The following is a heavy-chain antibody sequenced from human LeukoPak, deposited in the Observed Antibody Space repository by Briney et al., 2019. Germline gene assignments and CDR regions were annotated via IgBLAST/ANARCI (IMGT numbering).Heavy chain of an antibody. J-gene: IGHJ4*02. D-gene: IGHD4-17*01. CDR2: IDTAGDT. CDR3: ARMSSGGDYGADCFDY. Sequence: GGSLRLSCAASGFTFSSYDMHWVRQATGKGLEWVSAIDTAGDTYYPGSVKGRFTISRENARNSLYLQMNSLRAGDTAVYYCARMSSGGDYGADCFDYWGQGTLVTVSS. V-gene: IGHV3-13*01. CDR1: GFTFSSYD.